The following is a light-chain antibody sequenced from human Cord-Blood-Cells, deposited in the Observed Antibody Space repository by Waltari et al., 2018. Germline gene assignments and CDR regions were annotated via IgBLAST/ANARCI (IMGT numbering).Light chain of an antibody. J-gene: IGKJ4*01. V-gene: IGKV1-33*01. CDR3: QQYDNLPIT. CDR2: DAS. Sequence: QSPSSLSASVGDRVTITFQASQDISNYLNWYQQKPGKAPKLLIYDASNVETGVPSRFSRSGSGTDFTFTISSLQPEDIATYYCQQYDNLPITFGGGTKVEIK. CDR1: QDISNY.